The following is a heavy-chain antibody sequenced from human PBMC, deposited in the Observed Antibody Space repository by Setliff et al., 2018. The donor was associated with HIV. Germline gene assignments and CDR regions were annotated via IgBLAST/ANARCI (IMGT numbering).Heavy chain of an antibody. V-gene: IGHV4-34*01. CDR1: GGSFSGYH. CDR2: IDHSGST. D-gene: IGHD1-26*01. Sequence: SETLSLTCAVYGGSFSGYHWSWIRQSPGKGLEWIGEIDHSGSTDDNPSLKSRVTISVDTSKNQFSLKLSSVSAADTAVYYCARGQDLGATWTGYYYYYMDVWGKGATVTAP. J-gene: IGHJ6*03. CDR3: ARGQDLGATWTGYYYYYMDV.